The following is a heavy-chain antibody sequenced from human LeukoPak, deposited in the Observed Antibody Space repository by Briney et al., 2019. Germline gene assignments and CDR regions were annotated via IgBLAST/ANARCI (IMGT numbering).Heavy chain of an antibody. CDR2: ISSGGTTI. J-gene: IGHJ4*02. V-gene: IGHV3-48*03. D-gene: IGHD3-9*01. CDR1: GFTFSNFA. CDR3: ARDLMPYVDPNNFDH. Sequence: GGSLRLSCEASGFTFSNFAMNWVRQAPGKGLEWISFISSGGTTISYAESVRGRFTISRDNARNSLFLQMNSLRVEDTAVYYCARDLMPYVDPNNFDHWGQGTLVTVSS.